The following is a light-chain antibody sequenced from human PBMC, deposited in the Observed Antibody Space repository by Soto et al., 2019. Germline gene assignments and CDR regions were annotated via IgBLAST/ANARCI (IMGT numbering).Light chain of an antibody. CDR3: QQYGSYPRT. CDR2: DAS. CDR1: ETITTS. V-gene: IGKV1-5*01. Sequence: DIQMTQSPSTLSASVGDGVTITCRASETITTSLAWYQQQPGTAPKVLIYDASTLESGVPSRFRGSGSETEFTLTISSLQPADLETYYCQQYGSYPRTFGQGTKVDVK. J-gene: IGKJ1*01.